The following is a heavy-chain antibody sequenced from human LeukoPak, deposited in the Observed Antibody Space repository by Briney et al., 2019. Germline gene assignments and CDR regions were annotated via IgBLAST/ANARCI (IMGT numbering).Heavy chain of an antibody. V-gene: IGHV1-2*02. D-gene: IGHD3-9*01. CDR3: ARDYYDILTGYCPLFDY. J-gene: IGHJ4*02. Sequence: GASVKVSCKASGYTFTSYYMHWVRQAPGQGLEWMGWINPNSGGTNYAQKFQGRVTMTRDTSISTAYMELSRLRSDDTAVYYCARDYYDILTGYCPLFDYWGQGTLVTVSS. CDR2: INPNSGGT. CDR1: GYTFTSYY.